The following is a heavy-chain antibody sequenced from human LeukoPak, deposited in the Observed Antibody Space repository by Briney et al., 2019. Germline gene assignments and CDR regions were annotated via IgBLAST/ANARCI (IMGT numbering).Heavy chain of an antibody. D-gene: IGHD4-11*01. Sequence: GGSLRLSCAASGFTFSSYSMNWVRQAPGKGLEWVSYISSSSTIYYADSVKGRFTISRDNAKNSLYLQMNSLRAEDTAVYYCAKDIGDYSNYYYYYYMDVWGKGTTVTVSS. CDR3: AKDIGDYSNYYYYYYMDV. CDR1: GFTFSSYS. CDR2: ISSSSTI. J-gene: IGHJ6*03. V-gene: IGHV3-48*01.